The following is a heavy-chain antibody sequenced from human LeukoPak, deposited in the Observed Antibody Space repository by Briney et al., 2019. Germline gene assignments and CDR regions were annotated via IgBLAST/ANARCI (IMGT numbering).Heavy chain of an antibody. D-gene: IGHD6-13*01. CDR1: GFTVSSNY. CDR3: VKAPYSMSRFDY. V-gene: IGHV3-66*01. CDR2: IYSGGST. Sequence: GGSPRLSCAASGFTVSSNYMSWVRQAPGKGLEWVSVIYSGGSTYYADSVKGRFTISRDNSKNTLYLQMSSLRAEDTAVYYCVKAPYSMSRFDYWGQGTLVTVSS. J-gene: IGHJ4*02.